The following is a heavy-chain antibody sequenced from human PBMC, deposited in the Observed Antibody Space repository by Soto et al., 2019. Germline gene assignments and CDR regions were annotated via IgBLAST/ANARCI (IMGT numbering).Heavy chain of an antibody. V-gene: IGHV3-23*01. Sequence: GGSLRLSCAASGFTFSNYAMSWVRQAPGKGLEWVSAISGSGGSTYYADSVKGRFTISRDNSKNTLYLQMNSLRAEDTAVYYCAKVDYGDYVDYYYYMDVWGKGTTVTVSS. D-gene: IGHD4-17*01. J-gene: IGHJ6*03. CDR3: AKVDYGDYVDYYYYMDV. CDR1: GFTFSNYA. CDR2: ISGSGGST.